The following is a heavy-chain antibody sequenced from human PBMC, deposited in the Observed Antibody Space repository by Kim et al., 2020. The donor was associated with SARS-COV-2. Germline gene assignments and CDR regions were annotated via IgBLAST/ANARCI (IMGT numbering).Heavy chain of an antibody. CDR3: ASPAAARASFGFVVGY. J-gene: IGHJ4*02. CDR2: ISSSSSTI. D-gene: IGHD6-13*01. V-gene: IGHV3-48*02. Sequence: GGSLRLSCAASGFTFSSYSMNWVRQAPGKGLEWVSYISSSSSTIYYADSVKGRFTISRDNAKNSLYLQMNSLRDEDTAVYYCASPAAARASFGFVVGYWGQGTLVTVSS. CDR1: GFTFSSYS.